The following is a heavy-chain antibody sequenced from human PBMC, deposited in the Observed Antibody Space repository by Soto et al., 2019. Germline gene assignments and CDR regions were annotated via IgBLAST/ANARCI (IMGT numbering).Heavy chain of an antibody. Sequence: QVQLVQSGAEVKKPGSSVKVSCKASGGTFSSYAISWVRQAPGQGLEWMGGIIPIFGTANHEQKFQGRVTITADESTRTAYMELSSLRSEDTGVYYCASPRGGGYKVEGWFAHWGQGTLVTVSS. D-gene: IGHD5-12*01. V-gene: IGHV1-69*01. CDR3: ASPRGGGYKVEGWFAH. CDR2: IIPIFGTA. J-gene: IGHJ5*02. CDR1: GGTFSSYA.